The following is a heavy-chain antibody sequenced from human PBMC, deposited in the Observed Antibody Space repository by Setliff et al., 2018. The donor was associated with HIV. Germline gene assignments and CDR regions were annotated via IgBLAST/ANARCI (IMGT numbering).Heavy chain of an antibody. V-gene: IGHV4-39*01. Sequence: SETLSLTCTVSGGSISSSNYYWGWIRQPPGKGLEWIGSIYYSGSTYYNPSLKSRVTISVDTSKNQFSLKLRSLTAADTAVYFCARGNNGYYYDSSGYYHWGQGTLVTVSS. D-gene: IGHD3-22*01. CDR1: GGSISSSNYY. CDR2: IYYSGST. CDR3: ARGNNGYYYDSSGYYH. J-gene: IGHJ5*02.